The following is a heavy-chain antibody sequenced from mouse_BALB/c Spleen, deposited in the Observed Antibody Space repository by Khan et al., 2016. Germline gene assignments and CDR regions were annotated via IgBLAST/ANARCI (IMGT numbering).Heavy chain of an antibody. CDR2: IRYSGNT. V-gene: IGHV3-2*02. CDR3: ARGLGR. J-gene: IGHJ3*02. D-gene: IGHD4-1*01. Sequence: EVQLVESGPGLVKPSQSLSLTCTVTGYSITSDYAWNWIRQFPGNKLEWMGYIRYSGNTSYNPSLKSRISITRDTSKNQFFLQLNSVTTEDTATCYCARGLGRWGQGTLVTVSA. CDR1: GYSITSDYA.